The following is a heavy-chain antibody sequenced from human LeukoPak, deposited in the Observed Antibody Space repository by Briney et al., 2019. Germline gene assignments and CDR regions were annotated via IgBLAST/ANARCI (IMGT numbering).Heavy chain of an antibody. D-gene: IGHD2-2*01. J-gene: IGHJ4*02. CDR1: GFMFSSYW. Sequence: GGSLRLSCAASGFMFSSYWMSWVRQAPGKGLEWVADIKEDGSEKSYVDSVKGRFTISRDNAKNSLYLQMNSLRTEDTAVYYCARHFCSSTSCSNWGQGTLVTVSS. CDR2: IKEDGSEK. V-gene: IGHV3-7*01. CDR3: ARHFCSSTSCSN.